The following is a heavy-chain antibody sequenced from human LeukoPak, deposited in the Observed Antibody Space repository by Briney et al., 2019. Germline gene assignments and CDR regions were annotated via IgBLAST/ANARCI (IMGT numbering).Heavy chain of an antibody. Sequence: PGGSLRLSCAASGFTFSSYAMHWVRQAPGKGLEWVSVISYGGSNKYYADSVKGRFTISRDNSKNTLYLQMNSLRAEDTAVYYCARDLEVLWFGEPQPPLLFDYWGQGTLVTVSS. J-gene: IGHJ4*02. CDR3: ARDLEVLWFGEPQPPLLFDY. D-gene: IGHD3-10*01. CDR2: ISYGGSNK. CDR1: GFTFSSYA. V-gene: IGHV3-30-3*01.